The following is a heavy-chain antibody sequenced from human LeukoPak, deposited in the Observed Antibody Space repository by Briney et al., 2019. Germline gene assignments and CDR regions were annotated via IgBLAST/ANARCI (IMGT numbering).Heavy chain of an antibody. V-gene: IGHV3-48*03. CDR3: ARALLAGRYYYGMDV. CDR2: ISSSGSTI. D-gene: IGHD3-3*01. Sequence: GGSLRLPCAASGFTFSSYEMNWVRQAPGKGLEWVSYISSSGSTIYYADSVKGRFTTSRDNAKNSLYLQMNSLRAEDTAVYYCARALLAGRYYYGMDVWGQGTTVTVSS. J-gene: IGHJ6*02. CDR1: GFTFSSYE.